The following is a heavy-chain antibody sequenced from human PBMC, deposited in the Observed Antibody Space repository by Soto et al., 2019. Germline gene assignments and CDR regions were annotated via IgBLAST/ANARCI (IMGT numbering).Heavy chain of an antibody. J-gene: IGHJ4*02. CDR1: GFTFSSYG. CDR3: ARWVYLTGDPGGYFDY. Sequence: PGGSLRLSCAASGFTFSSYGMHWVRQAPGKGLEWVAVIWYDGSNKYYADSVKGRFTISRDNSKNTLYLQMNSLRAEDTAVYYCARWVYLTGDPGGYFDYWGQGTLVTVSS. V-gene: IGHV3-33*01. D-gene: IGHD3-9*01. CDR2: IWYDGSNK.